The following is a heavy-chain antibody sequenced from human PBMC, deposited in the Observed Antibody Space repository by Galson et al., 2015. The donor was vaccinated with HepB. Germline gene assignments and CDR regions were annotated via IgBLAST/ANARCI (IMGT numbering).Heavy chain of an antibody. CDR3: ARALGMIQDFWGTSYPGYGMDV. D-gene: IGHD3-3*01. CDR2: TSDDGSNK. Sequence: SLRLSCAASGFTFSRHTMHWVRQAPGKGLEWVAVTSDDGSNKWYADSVKGRFTISRDNSKNTLYLQMNSLRAGDTAVYYCARALGMIQDFWGTSYPGYGMDVWGQGTTVTVSS. V-gene: IGHV3-30*04. CDR1: GFTFSRHT. J-gene: IGHJ6*02.